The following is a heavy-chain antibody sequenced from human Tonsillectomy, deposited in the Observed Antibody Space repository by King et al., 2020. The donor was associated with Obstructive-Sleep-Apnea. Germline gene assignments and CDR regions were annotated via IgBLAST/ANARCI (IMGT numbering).Heavy chain of an antibody. D-gene: IGHD2-2*01. Sequence: VQLQQWGAGLLKPSEPLSLTCAVYGGSFSGYYWSWIRQPPGKGLEWIGEINHSGSTNYNPSLKSRVTISVDTSKNQFSLKLSSVTAADTAVYYCARSSNRRGLGYCSSTSCYPFDYWGQGTLVTVSS. V-gene: IGHV4-34*01. J-gene: IGHJ4*02. CDR1: GGSFSGYY. CDR2: INHSGST. CDR3: ARSSNRRGLGYCSSTSCYPFDY.